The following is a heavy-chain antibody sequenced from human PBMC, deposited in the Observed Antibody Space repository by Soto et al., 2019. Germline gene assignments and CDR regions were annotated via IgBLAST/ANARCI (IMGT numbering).Heavy chain of an antibody. CDR3: ATMGTPATGLYYFDY. D-gene: IGHD2-15*01. V-gene: IGHV4-30-4*02. CDR1: GDSVSSGNYY. CDR2: ISYSGSA. J-gene: IGHJ4*02. Sequence: SDTLSLTCTVSGDSVSSGNYYWSWIRQPPGKGLEWIGFISYSGSAYYNPSLKSRVTISVDTSKNQFSLNLSFVPAADTAVYYCATMGTPATGLYYFDYWGQGTLVTVSS.